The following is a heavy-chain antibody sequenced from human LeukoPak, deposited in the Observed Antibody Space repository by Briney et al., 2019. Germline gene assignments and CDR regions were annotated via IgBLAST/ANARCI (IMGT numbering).Heavy chain of an antibody. J-gene: IGHJ6*02. D-gene: IGHD6-6*01. CDR1: GGTFISYA. CDR3: ARWVAARRDGYYYCMDV. CDR2: IIPIFGTA. V-gene: IGHV1-69*13. Sequence: GASVKVSCKASGGTFISYAISWVRQAPGQGLEWMGGIIPIFGTANYAQKFQGRVTITADESTSTAYMELSSLRSEDTAVYSWARWVAARRDGYYYCMDVWGQGTTVTVSS.